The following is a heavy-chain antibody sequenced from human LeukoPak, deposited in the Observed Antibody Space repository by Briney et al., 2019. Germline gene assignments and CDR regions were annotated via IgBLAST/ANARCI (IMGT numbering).Heavy chain of an antibody. CDR2: ITGSGDTT. D-gene: IGHD1-26*01. Sequence: GGSLRLSCAASGFTFSSYAVTWVRQAPGKGLEWVSGITGSGDTTFYADSVKGRFTISRDNSKNSLYLQMNSLKSEDTAVYYCSRGGRRDEGYYAGFFDYWGQGTLVTVSS. J-gene: IGHJ4*02. CDR3: SRGGRRDEGYYAGFFDY. V-gene: IGHV3-23*01. CDR1: GFTFSSYA.